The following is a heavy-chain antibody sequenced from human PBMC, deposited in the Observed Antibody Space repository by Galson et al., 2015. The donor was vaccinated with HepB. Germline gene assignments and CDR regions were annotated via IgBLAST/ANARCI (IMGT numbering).Heavy chain of an antibody. D-gene: IGHD2-2*01. J-gene: IGHJ6*03. Sequence: SVKVSCKASGYTFTSYYMHWVRQAPGQGLEWMGIINPSGGSTSYAQKFQGRVTMTRDTSTSTVYMELSSLRSEDTAVYYCARGGPGYCSSTSCYSGSDYMDVWGKGTTVTASS. CDR3: ARGGPGYCSSTSCYSGSDYMDV. CDR1: GYTFTSYY. CDR2: INPSGGST. V-gene: IGHV1-46*01.